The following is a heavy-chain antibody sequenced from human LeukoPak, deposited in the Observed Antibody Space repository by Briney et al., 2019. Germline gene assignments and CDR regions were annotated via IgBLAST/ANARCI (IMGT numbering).Heavy chain of an antibody. D-gene: IGHD6-6*01. CDR1: GGTFSSSA. V-gene: IGHV1-69*05. CDR3: ARGSSRTASTRFVDWFDP. J-gene: IGHJ5*02. Sequence: SVKVSCKASGGTFSSSAISWVRQAPGQGLEWMGRIIPIFGTANYAQKFQGRVTITTDESTSTAYMELSSLRSEDTAVYYCARGSSRTASTRFVDWFDPWGQGTLVTVSS. CDR2: IIPIFGTA.